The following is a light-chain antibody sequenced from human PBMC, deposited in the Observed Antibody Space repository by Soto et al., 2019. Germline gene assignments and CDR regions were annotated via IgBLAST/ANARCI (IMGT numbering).Light chain of an antibody. CDR1: QSIDNF. CDR2: AAS. Sequence: DIQMTQSPSSLSASVGDRVTITCRPSQSIDNFLNWYQQKPGKAPNLLIYAASSLQSGVSSRFSGSGSGTDFTLTISSLQPEDSAIYYCQQSYSLPYTFGQGTKVDIK. CDR3: QQSYSLPYT. V-gene: IGKV1-39*01. J-gene: IGKJ2*01.